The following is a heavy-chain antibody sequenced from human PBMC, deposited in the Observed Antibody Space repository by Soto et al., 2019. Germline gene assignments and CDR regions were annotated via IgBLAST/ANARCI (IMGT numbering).Heavy chain of an antibody. D-gene: IGHD3-22*01. CDR1: GYTFTGYY. CDR3: ASSRTSYYDSSGYLSVRNWFDP. CDR2: IIPIFGTA. V-gene: IGHV1-69*13. Sequence: ASVKVSCKASGYTFTGYYMHWVRQAPGQGLEWMGGIIPIFGTANYAQKFQGRVTITADESTSTAYMELSSLRSEDTAVYYCASSRTSYYDSSGYLSVRNWFDPWGQGTLVTVYS. J-gene: IGHJ5*02.